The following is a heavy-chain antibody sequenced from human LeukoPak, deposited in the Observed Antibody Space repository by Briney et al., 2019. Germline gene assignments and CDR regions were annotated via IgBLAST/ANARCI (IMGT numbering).Heavy chain of an antibody. V-gene: IGHV3-33*01. D-gene: IGHD4-17*01. CDR3: VREGNGDCLFDY. J-gene: IGHJ4*02. CDR1: GFTFSSYG. CDR2: IWYDGSNK. Sequence: GGSLRLSCAASGFTFSSYGMHWVRQAPGKGLEWLAVIWYDGSNKHYGDSVKGRFTISRDNSKNTLYVQVNSLGAEDTAVYYCVREGNGDCLFDYWGQGTLVTVYS.